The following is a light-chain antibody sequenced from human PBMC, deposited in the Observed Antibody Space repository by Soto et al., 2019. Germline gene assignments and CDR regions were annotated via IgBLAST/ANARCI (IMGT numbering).Light chain of an antibody. CDR3: QKYGNTPYT. Sequence: SVLAQSPGTLSLSPGDRATLSCRASQRVSSNFFAWYQQTPGQAPRLLIYDASIRAAGIPDRFSGSGSGTDFTLTISGLEPEDFAVYFCQKYGNTPYTFGQGTNLDIK. V-gene: IGKV3-20*01. J-gene: IGKJ2*01. CDR1: QRVSSNF. CDR2: DAS.